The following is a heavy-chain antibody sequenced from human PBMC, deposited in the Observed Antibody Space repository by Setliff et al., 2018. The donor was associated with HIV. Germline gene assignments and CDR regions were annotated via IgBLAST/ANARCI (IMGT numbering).Heavy chain of an antibody. J-gene: IGHJ4*02. CDR2: IYYSGST. Sequence: SETLSLTCAVSGASIDYSNYYWGWIRQPPGKGLEWVGSIYYSGSTYYNPSLKSRATISVDTSKNQFSLKLSSVTAADTAVYYCIIAYSSGWLAPMGFDSWGQGTLATVSS. CDR3: IIAYSSGWLAPMGFDS. D-gene: IGHD6-19*01. V-gene: IGHV4-39*01. CDR1: GASIDYSNYY.